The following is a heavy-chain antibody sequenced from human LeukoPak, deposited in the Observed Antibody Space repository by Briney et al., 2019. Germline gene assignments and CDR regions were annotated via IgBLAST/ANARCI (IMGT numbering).Heavy chain of an antibody. CDR2: ISNSADIT. J-gene: IGHJ5*02. V-gene: IGHV3-23*01. CDR1: GFTFSNYA. CDR3: AKGGYCSSTSCYVGWFDP. Sequence: PGGSLRLSCAASGFTFSNYAMSWVRQAPGKGLEWVSTISNSADITYYADSVKGRFTISRDNSKNTLFLQMNSLRAEDTAVYYCAKGGYCSSTSCYVGWFDPWGQGTLVTVSS. D-gene: IGHD2-2*01.